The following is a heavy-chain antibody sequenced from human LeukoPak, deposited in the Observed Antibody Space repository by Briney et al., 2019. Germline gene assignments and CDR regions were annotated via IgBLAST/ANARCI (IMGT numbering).Heavy chain of an antibody. CDR2: IRYDGSNK. D-gene: IGHD2-21*02. CDR3: ASSIAYCGGDSYHDAFDI. V-gene: IGHV3-30*02. J-gene: IGHJ3*02. Sequence: HSGGSLRLSCAASGFTFSSYGMHWVRQAPGKGLEWVAFIRYDGSNKYYADSVKGRFTISRDNSKNTLYLQMNSLRAEDTAVYYCASSIAYCGGDSYHDAFDIWGQGTMVTVSS. CDR1: GFTFSSYG.